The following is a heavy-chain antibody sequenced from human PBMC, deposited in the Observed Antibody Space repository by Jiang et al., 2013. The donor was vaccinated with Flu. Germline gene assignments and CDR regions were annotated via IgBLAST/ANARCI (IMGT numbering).Heavy chain of an antibody. J-gene: IGHJ5*02. Sequence: KPGASVKVSCKASGYTFTGYYMHWVRQAPGQGLEWMGIINPSGGSTSYAQKFQGRVTMTRDTSTSTVYMELSSLRSEDTAVYYCARDWHSATVTTRGWFDPWGQGTLVTVSS. D-gene: IGHD4-17*01. CDR3: ARDWHSATVTTRGWFDP. V-gene: IGHV1-46*01. CDR2: INPSGGST. CDR1: GYTFTGYY.